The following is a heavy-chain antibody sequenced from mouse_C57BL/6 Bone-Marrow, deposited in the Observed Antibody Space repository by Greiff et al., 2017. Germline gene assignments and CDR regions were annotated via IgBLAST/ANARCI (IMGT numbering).Heavy chain of an antibody. J-gene: IGHJ3*01. CDR1: GYAFSSSW. D-gene: IGHD3-3*01. Sequence: QVQLQQSGPELVKPGASVKISCKASGYAFSSSWMNWVKQRPGKGLEWIGRIYPGDGDTNYNGKFKGKATLTADKSSSTAYMQLSSLTSEDSAVYFGARGDLLGLMGFAYWGQGTLVTVSA. CDR3: ARGDLLGLMGFAY. V-gene: IGHV1-82*01. CDR2: IYPGDGDT.